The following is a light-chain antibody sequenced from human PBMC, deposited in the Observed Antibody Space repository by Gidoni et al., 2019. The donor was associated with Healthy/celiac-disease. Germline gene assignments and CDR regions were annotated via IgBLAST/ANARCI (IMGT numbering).Light chain of an antibody. CDR2: DAS. J-gene: IGKJ4*01. V-gene: IGKV3-11*01. CDR1: QSVSSY. CDR3: QQRSNWPQVT. Sequence: EIVFTPSPATLSLSPGERATLACRASQSVSSYLAWYQQKPGQAPRLLIYDASNRATGIPARFSGSGSGTDFTLTISSLEPEDFAVYYCQQRSNWPQVTFGGGTKVEIK.